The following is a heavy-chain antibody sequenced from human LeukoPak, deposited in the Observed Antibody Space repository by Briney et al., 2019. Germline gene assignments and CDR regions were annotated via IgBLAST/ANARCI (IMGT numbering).Heavy chain of an antibody. Sequence: PSETLSLTCTVSGDSTTSSAFYWGWIRQAPGKGLEWIGNIFHGGNTHYNPSLKSRVTISVDTSKNQFSLKLSSVTAADTAVYYCARGRNGQKIAVAGTWAPWVRYGMDVWGQGTTVTVSS. CDR3: ARGRNGQKIAVAGTWAPWVRYGMDV. J-gene: IGHJ6*02. CDR1: GDSTTSSAFY. D-gene: IGHD6-19*01. V-gene: IGHV4-39*07. CDR2: IFHGGNT.